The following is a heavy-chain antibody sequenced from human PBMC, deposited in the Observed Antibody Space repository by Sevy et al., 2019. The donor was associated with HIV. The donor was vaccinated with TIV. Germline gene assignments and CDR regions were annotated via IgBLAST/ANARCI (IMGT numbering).Heavy chain of an antibody. CDR1: GFTFSDHY. CDR2: TRNKADGYTT. J-gene: IGHJ4*02. V-gene: IGHV3-72*01. Sequence: GGSLRLSCVASGFTFSDHYMEWGRQAPGKGLEWVGRTRNKADGYTTEYAASVKGRFTISRDESKNSLYVQMISLKAEDTAVYYCATHAGIAAAGRVFDYWGQGTLVTVSS. D-gene: IGHD6-13*01. CDR3: ATHAGIAAAGRVFDY.